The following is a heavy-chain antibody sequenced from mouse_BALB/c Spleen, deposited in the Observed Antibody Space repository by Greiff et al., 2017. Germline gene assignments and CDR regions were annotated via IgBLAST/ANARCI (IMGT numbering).Heavy chain of an antibody. D-gene: IGHD2-4*01. CDR1: GYSITSGYY. CDR3: ANDYDTGGFDY. Sequence: DVKLQESGPGLVKPSQSLSLTCSVTGYSITSGYYWNWIRQFPGNKLEWMGYISYDGSNNYNPSLKNRISITRDTSKNQFFLKLNSVTTEDTATYYCANDYDTGGFDYWGQGTTLTVSS. V-gene: IGHV3-6*02. J-gene: IGHJ2*01. CDR2: ISYDGSN.